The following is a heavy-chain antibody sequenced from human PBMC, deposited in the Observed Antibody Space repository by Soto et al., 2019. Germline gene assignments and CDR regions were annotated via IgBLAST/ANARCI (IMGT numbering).Heavy chain of an antibody. Sequence: PSETLSLTCTVSGASITCSCYWSWIRQPAGKGLEWIGRFSLSGTTNYNPSLRSRVTMSADVSKNQFSLRLTSVTAADTALYYCARGMTPPGAPAWYYFDSWGQGNLVTVSS. V-gene: IGHV4-4*07. CDR2: FSLSGTT. J-gene: IGHJ4*02. D-gene: IGHD2-8*02. CDR3: ARGMTPPGAPAWYYFDS. CDR1: GASITCSCY.